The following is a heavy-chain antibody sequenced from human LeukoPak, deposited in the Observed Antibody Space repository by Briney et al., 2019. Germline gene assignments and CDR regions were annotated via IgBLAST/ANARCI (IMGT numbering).Heavy chain of an antibody. V-gene: IGHV1-18*01. CDR2: ISAYNGNT. CDR1: GYTFTSYG. J-gene: IGHJ4*02. Sequence: EASVKVSCKASGYTFTSYGISWVRQAPGQGLEWMGWISAYNGNTNYARKLQGRVTMTTDTSTSTAYMELRSLRSDDTAVYYCAREPGLLWFGESFDYWGQGTLVTVSS. CDR3: AREPGLLWFGESFDY. D-gene: IGHD3-10*01.